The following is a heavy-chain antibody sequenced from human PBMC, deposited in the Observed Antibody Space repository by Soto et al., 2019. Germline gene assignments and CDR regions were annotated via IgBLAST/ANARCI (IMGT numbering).Heavy chain of an antibody. CDR1: GGSISSIGYY. J-gene: IGHJ4*02. V-gene: IGHV4-31*11. Sequence: QVQLQESGPGLVKPSQTLSLTCAVSGGSISSIGYYWSWIRQHPGKGLEWIGYIYYSGTTYYNPSLKSRVTISVYTSKSQFSLKLTSVTAADTAVYYCARDLVRGVPTYWGQGALVTVSS. CDR2: IYYSGTT. CDR3: ARDLVRGVPTY. D-gene: IGHD3-10*01.